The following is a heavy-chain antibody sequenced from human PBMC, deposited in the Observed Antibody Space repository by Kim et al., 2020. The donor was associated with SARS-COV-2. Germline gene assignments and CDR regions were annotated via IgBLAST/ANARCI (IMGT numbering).Heavy chain of an antibody. CDR2: IYHSRST. CDR1: GGSISSSNW. V-gene: IGHV4-4*02. D-gene: IGHD2-21*01. J-gene: IGHJ6*02. Sequence: SETLSLTCAVSGGSISSSNWWSWVRQPPGKGLEWIGEIYHSRSTNYNPSLKSRVTISVDKSKNQFSLKLSSVTAADTAVYYCARLIGSDWGGTHLLDDYYCYYGMDDWGQGTTVTVSS. CDR3: ARLIGSDWGGTHLLDDYYCYYGMDD.